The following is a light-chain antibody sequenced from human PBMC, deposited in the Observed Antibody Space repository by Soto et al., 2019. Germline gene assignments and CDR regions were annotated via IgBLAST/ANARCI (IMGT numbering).Light chain of an antibody. J-gene: IGKJ2*02. CDR3: QQRSNWPRGT. V-gene: IGKV3-11*01. CDR2: DAS. CDR1: QSVSSY. Sequence: EIVLTQSPATLSLSPGEGATLSCRASQSVSSYLAWYQQKPGQAPRLLIYDASNRATGIPARFSGSGSGTDLTLTISSLEPEDFAVYYCQQRSNWPRGTFGQGTKLEIK.